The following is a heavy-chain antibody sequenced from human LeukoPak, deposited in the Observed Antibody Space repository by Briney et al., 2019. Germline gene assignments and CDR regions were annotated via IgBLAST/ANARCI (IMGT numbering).Heavy chain of an antibody. CDR1: GGSVSSGSYY. CDR3: ARTSLWFGGHFDY. J-gene: IGHJ4*02. CDR2: IYYSGST. V-gene: IGHV4-61*01. Sequence: SETLSLTCTVSGGSVSSGSYYWSWIRQPPGKGLEWIGYIYYSGSTNYNPSLKSRVTISVDTSKNQFSLKLSSVTAADTAVYYCARTSLWFGGHFDYWGQGTLVTVSS. D-gene: IGHD3-10*01.